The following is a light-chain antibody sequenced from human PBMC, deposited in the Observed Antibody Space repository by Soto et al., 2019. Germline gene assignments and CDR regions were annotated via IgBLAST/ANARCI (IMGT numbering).Light chain of an antibody. CDR1: QSITDW. CDR2: KAS. J-gene: IGKJ1*01. CDR3: QYWDDYSWT. V-gene: IGKV1-5*03. Sequence: DIQMTQSPSTLSASVGDRVTITCRASQSITDWLAWYQQKPGKAPKLLLYKASNLEGGVPSRFSGSGSGTEFTLTISSVQPDDFATYYCQYWDDYSWTFGQGTKVQIK.